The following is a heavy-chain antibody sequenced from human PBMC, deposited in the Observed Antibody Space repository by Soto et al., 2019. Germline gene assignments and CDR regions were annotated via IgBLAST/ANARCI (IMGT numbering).Heavy chain of an antibody. V-gene: IGHV1-3*01. J-gene: IGHJ4*02. D-gene: IGHD3-3*01. CDR1: GYTFTSYA. CDR3: ARATNQAYDFWRGPTSYFDY. Sequence: GASVKVSCKASGYTFTSYAMHWVRQAPGQRLEWMGWINAGNGNTKYSQKFQGRVTITRDTSASTAYMELSSLRSEDTAVYYCARATNQAYDFWRGPTSYFDYWGQGTLVTVSS. CDR2: INAGNGNT.